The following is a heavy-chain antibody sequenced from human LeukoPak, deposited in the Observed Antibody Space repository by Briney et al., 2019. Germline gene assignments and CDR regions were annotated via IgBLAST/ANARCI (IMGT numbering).Heavy chain of an antibody. Sequence: PSETLSLTCAVYGGSFSGYYWSWIRQPPGKGLEWIGSIYHSGSTYYNPSLKSRVTISVDTSKNQFSLKLSSVTAADTAVYYCARPISYYYDSSGYYYWDAFDIWGQGTMVTVSS. V-gene: IGHV4-34*01. D-gene: IGHD3-22*01. CDR2: IYHSGST. CDR1: GGSFSGYY. CDR3: ARPISYYYDSSGYYYWDAFDI. J-gene: IGHJ3*02.